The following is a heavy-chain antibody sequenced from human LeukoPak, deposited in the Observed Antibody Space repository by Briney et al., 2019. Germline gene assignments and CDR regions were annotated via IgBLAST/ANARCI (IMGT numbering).Heavy chain of an antibody. V-gene: IGHV3-9*01. CDR1: GFTFDDYA. Sequence: GGSLRLSCAASGFTFDDYAMHWVRQAPGKGLEWVSGISWNSGSIGYADSVKGRFTISRDNAKNSLYLQMNSLRAEDTALYYCAKGGPPWGSSWYLDAFDTWGQGTMVTVSS. J-gene: IGHJ3*02. CDR3: AKGGPPWGSSWYLDAFDT. D-gene: IGHD6-13*01. CDR2: ISWNSGSI.